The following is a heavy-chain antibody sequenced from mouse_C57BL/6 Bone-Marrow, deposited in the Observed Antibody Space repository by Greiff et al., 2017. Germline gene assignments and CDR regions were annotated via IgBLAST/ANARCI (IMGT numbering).Heavy chain of an antibody. CDR2: IRNKANGYTT. D-gene: IGHD2-3*01. Sequence: EVQGVESGGGLVQPGGSLSLSCAASGFTFTDYYMSWVRQPPGTALEWLGFIRNKANGYTTEYSASVKGRFTISRDNCQSTLYLHMNALRAQHSATYYGASLRGGYFRWFFGDYAMDYWGQGTSVTVSS. CDR3: ASLRGGYFRWFFGDYAMDY. CDR1: GFTFTDYY. V-gene: IGHV7-3*01. J-gene: IGHJ4*01.